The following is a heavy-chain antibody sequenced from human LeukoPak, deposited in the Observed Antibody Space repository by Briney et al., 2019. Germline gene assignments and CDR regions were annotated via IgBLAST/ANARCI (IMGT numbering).Heavy chain of an antibody. CDR3: ARVGTDHGDYSGAFDI. Sequence: SQTLSLTCTVSGGSISSGGYYWSWIRQHPGKGLEWIGYIYYSGSTYYNPSLKSRVTISVDTSNNQFSLKLSSVTAADTAVYYCARVGTDHGDYSGAFDIWSQGTMVTVSS. CDR1: GGSISSGGYY. D-gene: IGHD4-17*01. J-gene: IGHJ3*02. V-gene: IGHV4-31*03. CDR2: IYYSGST.